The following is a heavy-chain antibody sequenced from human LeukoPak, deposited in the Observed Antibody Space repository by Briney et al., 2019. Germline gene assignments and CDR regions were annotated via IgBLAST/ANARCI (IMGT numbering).Heavy chain of an antibody. Sequence: PSETLSLTCAVYGGSFSGYYWSWIRQPPGKGLEWIGEINHSGSTNYNPSLKSRVTISVDTSKNQFSLKLSSVTAADTAVYYCARDAMVRGAYNWFDPWGQGTLVTVSS. CDR1: GGSFSGYY. D-gene: IGHD3-10*01. J-gene: IGHJ5*02. V-gene: IGHV4-34*01. CDR2: INHSGST. CDR3: ARDAMVRGAYNWFDP.